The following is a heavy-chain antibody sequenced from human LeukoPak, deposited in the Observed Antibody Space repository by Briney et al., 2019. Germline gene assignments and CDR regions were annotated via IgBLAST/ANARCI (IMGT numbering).Heavy chain of an antibody. Sequence: SETLPLTCTVSGGSISSYYWSWIRQPPGKGLEWIGYIYYSGSTNYNPSLKSRVTISVDTSKNQFSLKLSSVTAADTAVYYCARGITKAMHAFDIWGQGTMVTVSS. D-gene: IGHD3-10*01. J-gene: IGHJ3*02. CDR3: ARGITKAMHAFDI. CDR2: IYYSGST. V-gene: IGHV4-59*08. CDR1: GGSISSYY.